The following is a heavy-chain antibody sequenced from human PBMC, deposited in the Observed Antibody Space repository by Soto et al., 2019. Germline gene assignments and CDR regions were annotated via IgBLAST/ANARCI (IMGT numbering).Heavy chain of an antibody. CDR3: ARGLAGTMDV. V-gene: IGHV6-1*01. CDR2: RYYTSKWNN. CDR1: GDSVSSNSAT. Sequence: SQTLSLTCAISGDSVSSNSATWNWIRQSPSRGLEWLGRRYYTSKWNNDYAVSVRSRITINPDTSKNQFSLQLNSVTPEDTAVYYSARGLAGTMDVWGRGTTVTASS. J-gene: IGHJ6*02. D-gene: IGHD1-1*01.